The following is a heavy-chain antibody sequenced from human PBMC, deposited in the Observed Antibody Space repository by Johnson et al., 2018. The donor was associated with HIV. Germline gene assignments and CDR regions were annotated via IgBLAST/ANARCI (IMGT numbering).Heavy chain of an antibody. CDR2: ISYDGSNK. V-gene: IGHV3-30*04. CDR3: ARVRGYSYGAHAFDI. Sequence: QVQLVESGGGVVQPGRSLRLSCAASGFTFSSYAMHWVRQAPGKGLEWVAVISYDGSNKYYADSVKGRFTISRDNSKNTLHLQMSSLRAEDTAVYYCARVRGYSYGAHAFDIWGQGTMVTVSS. D-gene: IGHD5-18*01. CDR1: GFTFSSYA. J-gene: IGHJ3*02.